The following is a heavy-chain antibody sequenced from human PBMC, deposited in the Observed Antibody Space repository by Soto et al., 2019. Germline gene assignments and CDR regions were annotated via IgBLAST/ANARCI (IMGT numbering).Heavy chain of an antibody. CDR1: GGSISSYY. D-gene: IGHD3-10*01. Sequence: SETLSLTCAVSGGSISSYYGSWIRQPPGKGLEWIGYIYYSGSTNYNPSLKSRVTISVDTSKNQFSLKLNSMTAADTAVYYCARHNYGSGSTYFDYWGQGTLVTVSS. CDR2: IYYSGST. V-gene: IGHV4-59*08. CDR3: ARHNYGSGSTYFDY. J-gene: IGHJ4*02.